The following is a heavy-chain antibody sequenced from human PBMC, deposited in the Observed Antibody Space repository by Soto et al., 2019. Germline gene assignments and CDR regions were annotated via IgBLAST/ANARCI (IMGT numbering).Heavy chain of an antibody. J-gene: IGHJ4*02. CDR1: GFTFSSYA. CDR2: ISGSGGST. CDR3: ASAGDWNYVQDF. Sequence: LRLSCAASGFTFSSYAMSWVRQAPGKGLEWVSAISGSGGSTYYADSVKGRFTISRDNAKNTVFLQMNSLRDEDSAVYFCASAGDWNYVQDFLGQGTLVTVSS. V-gene: IGHV3-23*01. D-gene: IGHD1-7*01.